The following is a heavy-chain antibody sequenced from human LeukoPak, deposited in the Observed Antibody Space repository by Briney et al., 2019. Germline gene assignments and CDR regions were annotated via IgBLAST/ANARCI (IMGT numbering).Heavy chain of an antibody. D-gene: IGHD3-10*01. CDR1: GGSISSYY. J-gene: IGHJ4*02. CDR3: ARRQYSRGKEEDY. Sequence: SETLSLTCTVSGGSISSYYWSWIRQPPGKGLEWIGYIYYSGSTNYKPSLKSRVTISVDTSKNQFSLKLSSVTAADTAVYYCARRQYSRGKEEDYWGQGTLVTVSS. CDR2: IYYSGST. V-gene: IGHV4-59*08.